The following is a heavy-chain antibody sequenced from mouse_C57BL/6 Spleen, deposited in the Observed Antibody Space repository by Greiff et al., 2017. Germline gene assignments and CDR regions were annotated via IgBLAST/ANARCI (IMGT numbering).Heavy chain of an antibody. CDR3: AICGYGSTDFDY. J-gene: IGHJ2*01. CDR1: GYTFTSYW. D-gene: IGHD1-1*01. V-gene: IGHV1-74*01. CDR2: ILPSGSDT. Sequence: VQLQQPGAELVKPGASVKVSCKASGYTFTSYWMHWVKQRPGQGLEWIGRILPSGSDTNYNQKFKGKATLSVDKTSSTAYMQLSSLTSADSAVYYCAICGYGSTDFDYWGQGTTLTVSS.